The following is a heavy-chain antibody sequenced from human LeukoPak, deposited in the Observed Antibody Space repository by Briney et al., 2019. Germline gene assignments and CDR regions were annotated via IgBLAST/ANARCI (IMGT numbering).Heavy chain of an antibody. CDR2: ISGRDGST. J-gene: IGHJ4*02. CDR1: GFTFSSYA. V-gene: IGHV3-23*01. CDR3: AKGSVAATYKFDC. Sequence: GGSLRLSCAASGFTFSSYAMTWVRQAPGKGLEWVSAISGRDGSTYYTDSVKGRFTISRDNSKNTLYLQMDSLGAEDTAVYFCAKGSVAATYKFDCWGQGTLVTVSS. D-gene: IGHD6-19*01.